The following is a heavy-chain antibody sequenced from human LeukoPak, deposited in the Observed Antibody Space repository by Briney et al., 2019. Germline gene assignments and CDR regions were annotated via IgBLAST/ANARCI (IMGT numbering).Heavy chain of an antibody. V-gene: IGHV3-23*01. CDR3: AKYPQVGTDDSGYFDL. CDR2: ISGSGSTT. J-gene: IGHJ2*01. Sequence: PGGSLTLSCAASGFTFSSNAMNWVRQPPGKGLEWVSAISGSGSTTYYTDSVNGRFTISRDNYKHSLSLLMNSLRAEDTAVYFWAKYPQVGTDDSGYFDLWGRGTLVTVSS. CDR1: GFTFSSNA. D-gene: IGHD2-21*02.